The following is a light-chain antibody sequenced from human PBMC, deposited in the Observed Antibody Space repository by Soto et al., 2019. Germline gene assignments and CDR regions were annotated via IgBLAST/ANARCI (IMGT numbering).Light chain of an antibody. V-gene: IGKV1-33*01. CDR2: DAS. CDR3: QQSDNRPIT. Sequence: DFQMTQSPSSLSASVGDRVTITCRATQAIKNFLNWYQQKPGRAPKLLISDASTLQRGVPSRFSGSGSGTHFTFVISSLQPEDVGTYYCQQSDNRPITLGQGTRLDIK. J-gene: IGKJ5*01. CDR1: QAIKNF.